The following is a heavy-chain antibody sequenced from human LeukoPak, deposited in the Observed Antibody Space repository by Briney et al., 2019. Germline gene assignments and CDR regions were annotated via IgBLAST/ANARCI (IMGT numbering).Heavy chain of an antibody. CDR1: GYTFTSYD. Sequence: ASVNVSCMASGYTFTSYDINWVRQATGQGLEWMGWMNPNRGNTGYAQKFQGRVTMTRNTSISTAYMELSSLKSEDTAVYYCARGDYDSSGYSPSYYYYYYGMDVWAKGPRSPSP. CDR2: MNPNRGNT. V-gene: IGHV1-8*01. J-gene: IGHJ6*02. D-gene: IGHD3-22*01. CDR3: ARGDYDSSGYSPSYYYYYYGMDV.